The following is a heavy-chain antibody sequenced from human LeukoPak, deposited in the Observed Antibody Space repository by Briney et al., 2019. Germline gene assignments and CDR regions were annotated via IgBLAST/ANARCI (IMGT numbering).Heavy chain of an antibody. Sequence: PGGTLRLSCAASGFNFSDYGVIWVRQAPGKGLEWVSGISGRDYSDHADSVKGRFTISRDNSKNTLYLQMNSLRAEDTALYYCAKLRNFYYYFMEVSGRGTKVTISS. CDR1: GFNFSDYG. CDR2: ISGRDYS. CDR3: AKLRNFYYYFMEV. V-gene: IGHV3-23*01. J-gene: IGHJ6*03.